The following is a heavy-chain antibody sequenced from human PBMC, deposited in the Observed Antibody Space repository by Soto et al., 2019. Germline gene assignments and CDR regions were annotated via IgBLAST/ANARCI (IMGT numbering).Heavy chain of an antibody. V-gene: IGHV1-69*13. CDR3: ARGFTMVRGVIGWFDP. Sequence: EASVKVSCKASGGTFSSYAISWVRQAPGQGLEWMGGIIPIFGTANYAQKFQGRVTITADESTSTAYMELSSLRSEDTAVYYCARGFTMVRGVIGWFDPWGQGTLVTVSS. J-gene: IGHJ5*02. CDR1: GGTFSSYA. D-gene: IGHD3-10*01. CDR2: IIPIFGTA.